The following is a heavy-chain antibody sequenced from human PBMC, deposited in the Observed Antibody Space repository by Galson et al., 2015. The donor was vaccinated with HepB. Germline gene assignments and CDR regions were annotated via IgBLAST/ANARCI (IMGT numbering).Heavy chain of an antibody. CDR2: IYYSGST. V-gene: IGHV4-31*03. CDR3: ARGAARRGTYYYGMDV. CDR1: GGSISSGGYY. Sequence: TLSLTCTVSGGSISSGGYYWSWIRQHPGKGLEWIGYIYYSGSTYYNPSLKSRVTISVDTSKNQFSLKLSSVTAADTAVYYCARGAARRGTYYYGMDVWGQGTTVTVSS. D-gene: IGHD6-6*01. J-gene: IGHJ6*02.